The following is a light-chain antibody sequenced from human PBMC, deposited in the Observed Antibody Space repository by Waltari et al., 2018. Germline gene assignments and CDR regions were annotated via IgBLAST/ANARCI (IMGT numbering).Light chain of an antibody. V-gene: IGLV3-19*01. J-gene: IGLJ2*01. Sequence: SSELTQDPAVSVALGQTVRITCQGDSLRSYYASWYQQKAGQAPVLVIYGKNNRPSGIPDRFPGSSSGNTASLTITRAQAEDEADYYCNSRDSSGNPLVAFGGGTKLTVL. CDR2: GKN. CDR3: NSRDSSGNPLVA. CDR1: SLRSYY.